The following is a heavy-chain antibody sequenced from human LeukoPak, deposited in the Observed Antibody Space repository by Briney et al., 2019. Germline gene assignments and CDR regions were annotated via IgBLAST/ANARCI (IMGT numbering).Heavy chain of an antibody. CDR1: GFTFSSYW. CDR2: ISSDGSST. V-gene: IGHV3-74*01. CDR3: ARDGAGKRDY. J-gene: IGHJ4*02. D-gene: IGHD6-19*01. Sequence: QPGGSLRLSCAASGFTFSSYWMHWVRQAPGQGLVWVSRISSDGSSTVYAGSVKGRFTISRDSAKNTLYLQMNSLRAEDTAVYYCARDGAGKRDYWGQGTLVTVSS.